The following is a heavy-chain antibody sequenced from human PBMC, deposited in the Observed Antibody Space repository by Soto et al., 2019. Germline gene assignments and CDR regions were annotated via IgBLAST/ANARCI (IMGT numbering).Heavy chain of an antibody. CDR1: GFSFSDHY. Sequence: GGSLRLSCAASGFSFSDHYMSWVRQAPGKGLEWVSAISGSGISTYYADSVKGRFTISRDNSKYTPYLQMNSLRAEDTAVYYCAKAKDSSSWYPVYFQHWGQGTLVTVSS. CDR3: AKAKDSSSWYPVYFQH. D-gene: IGHD6-13*01. V-gene: IGHV3-23*01. J-gene: IGHJ1*01. CDR2: ISGSGIST.